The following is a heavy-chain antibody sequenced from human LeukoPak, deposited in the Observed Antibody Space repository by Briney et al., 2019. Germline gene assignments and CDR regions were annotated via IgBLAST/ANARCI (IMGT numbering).Heavy chain of an antibody. CDR3: ARVAAAGRVLDY. Sequence: SSETLSLTCAVYGGSFSGYYWSWIRQPPGKGLEWIGEINHSGSTNYNPSLKSRVTILVDTSKNQFSLKLSSVTAADTAVYYCARVAAAGRVLDYWGQGTLVTVSS. CDR1: GGSFSGYY. V-gene: IGHV4-34*01. D-gene: IGHD6-13*01. J-gene: IGHJ4*02. CDR2: INHSGST.